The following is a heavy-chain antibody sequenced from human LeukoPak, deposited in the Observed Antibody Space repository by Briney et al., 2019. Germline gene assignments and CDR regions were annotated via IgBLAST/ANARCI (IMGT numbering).Heavy chain of an antibody. Sequence: GGSLRLSCAASGFTFSSYGMHWVRQAPGKGLEWVAFIRDDGSNKYYADSVKGRFTISRDNSKNTLYLQMNSLRAEDTAVYYCAKPGYCSGGSCRYYFDYWGQGTLVTVSS. V-gene: IGHV3-30*02. D-gene: IGHD2-15*01. CDR2: IRDDGSNK. CDR1: GFTFSSYG. CDR3: AKPGYCSGGSCRYYFDY. J-gene: IGHJ4*02.